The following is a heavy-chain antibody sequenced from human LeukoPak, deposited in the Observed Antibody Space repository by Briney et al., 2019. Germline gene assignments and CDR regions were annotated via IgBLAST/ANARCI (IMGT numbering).Heavy chain of an antibody. CDR1: GFTFSSYS. CDR3: ARNGVLGIAAAVDV. Sequence: GGSLRLSCAASGFTFSSYSMNWVRQAPGKGLEWVSSINSDSNYIYYADSVKGRFTISRDAKNSVYLQMNSLRAEDTAVYYCARNGVLGIAAAVDVWGKGTTVTVSS. V-gene: IGHV3-21*01. J-gene: IGHJ6*04. CDR2: INSDSNYI. D-gene: IGHD6-13*01.